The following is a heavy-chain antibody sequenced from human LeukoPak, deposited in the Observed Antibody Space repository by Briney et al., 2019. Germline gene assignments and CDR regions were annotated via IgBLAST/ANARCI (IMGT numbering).Heavy chain of an antibody. D-gene: IGHD2-2*01. Sequence: PGGSLRLSCAASGFTFSTYFIHWVRQGPGKGLVWISRIGSDGSSASSADSVKGRFTISRDKAKNTLFLQMNSLRAEDTAVYYCARGPGAFDIWGQGTMVTVSS. CDR1: GFTFSTYF. J-gene: IGHJ3*02. CDR3: ARGPGAFDI. V-gene: IGHV3-74*01. CDR2: IGSDGSSA.